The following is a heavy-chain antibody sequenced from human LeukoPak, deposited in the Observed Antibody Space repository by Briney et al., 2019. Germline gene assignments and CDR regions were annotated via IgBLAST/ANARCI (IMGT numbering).Heavy chain of an antibody. J-gene: IGHJ4*02. CDR3: AKESEGASPAY. D-gene: IGHD3-16*01. CDR1: GFPFSSYW. CDR2: IKQDGSKK. V-gene: IGHV3-7*03. Sequence: GGSLRLSCVASGFPFSSYWMTWVRQAPGKGLEWVANIKQDGSKKSYVDSVKGRFTISRDNAKNSLYLQMNSLRAEDTAVYYCAKESEGASPAYWGRGTLVTVSS.